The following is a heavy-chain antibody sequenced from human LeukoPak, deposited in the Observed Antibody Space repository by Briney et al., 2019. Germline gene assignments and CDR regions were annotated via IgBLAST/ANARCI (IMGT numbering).Heavy chain of an antibody. J-gene: IGHJ4*02. Sequence: GGSLRLSCAVSGFTFSKYWMSWVRQAPGKGLEWVANIKQDGSEKYYVDSVKGRFTISRDNAKNSLYLQMNSLRAEDTAVYYCARLSATVIPLFDYWGQGALVTVSS. CDR1: GFTFSKYW. V-gene: IGHV3-7*01. CDR3: ARLSATVIPLFDY. D-gene: IGHD4-17*01. CDR2: IKQDGSEK.